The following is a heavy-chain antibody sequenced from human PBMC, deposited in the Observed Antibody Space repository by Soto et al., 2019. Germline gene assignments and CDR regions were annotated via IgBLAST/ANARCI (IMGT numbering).Heavy chain of an antibody. J-gene: IGHJ1*01. V-gene: IGHV3-30*18. Sequence: QVHLVESGGGVVQPGRSLRLSCAASGFHFSRYSMHWVRQAPGKGLDWVAVIASHGGGRFYGDSVDGRFSISRDNSADTVYLHMNSRRDAYTAVYFCGEEHVNGWPNLEFWGHGALVTVSS. CDR3: GEEHVNGWPNLEF. D-gene: IGHD1-1*01. CDR1: GFHFSRYS. CDR2: IASHGGGR.